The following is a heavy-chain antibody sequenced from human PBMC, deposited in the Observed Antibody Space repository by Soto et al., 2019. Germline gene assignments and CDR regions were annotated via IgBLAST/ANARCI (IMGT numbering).Heavy chain of an antibody. CDR3: AREGLVLVPTTVNSDYYYYAMDV. Sequence: ASVKVSCKASGYTFTSYGISWVRQAPGQGLEWMGWISAYNGNTNYAQKLQGRVTITTDAPTSTAYMELSSLRSEDTAVYYCAREGLVLVPTTVNSDYYYYAMDVWGQ. V-gene: IGHV1-18*01. CDR1: GYTFTSYG. D-gene: IGHD2-2*01. J-gene: IGHJ6*02. CDR2: ISAYNGNT.